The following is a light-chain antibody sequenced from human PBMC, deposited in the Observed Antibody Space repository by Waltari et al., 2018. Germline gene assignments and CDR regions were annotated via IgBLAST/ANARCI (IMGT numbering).Light chain of an antibody. V-gene: IGKV1-17*01. CDR2: GAS. CDR1: QGIRDD. J-gene: IGKJ3*01. CDR3: LQHNTYPIT. Sequence: DIQMTQSPSSLSASVGDRVTLTCRASQGIRDDLGWDQQKPGQPPKRLIYGASNLQSWVPLRFSGSGSGTEFTLTISSLQPEDSAIYYCLQHNTYPITFGPGTKVEIK.